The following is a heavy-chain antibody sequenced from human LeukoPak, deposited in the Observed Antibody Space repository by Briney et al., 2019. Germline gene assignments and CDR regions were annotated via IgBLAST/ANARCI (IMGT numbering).Heavy chain of an antibody. Sequence: SVKVSCKASGGTFSSYAISWVRQAPGHGLEWMGGITPIFGTANYAQKFQGRVTITADESTSTAYMELSSLRSEDTAVYYCATFPTVVTPGYYYYGMDVWGQGTTVTVSS. J-gene: IGHJ6*02. CDR3: ATFPTVVTPGYYYYGMDV. CDR1: GGTFSSYA. V-gene: IGHV1-69*13. CDR2: ITPIFGTA. D-gene: IGHD4-23*01.